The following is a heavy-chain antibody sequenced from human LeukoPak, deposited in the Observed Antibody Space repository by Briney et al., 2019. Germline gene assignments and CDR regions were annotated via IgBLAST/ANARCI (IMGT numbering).Heavy chain of an antibody. V-gene: IGHV3-21*01. J-gene: IGHJ4*02. Sequence: PGGSLRLSCAASGFTFSSYSMNWVRQAPGKRLEWVSSISSSSSYIYYADSVKGRFTISRDNAKNSLYLQMNSLRAEDTAVYYCARDSPSSGWSPQPYFDYWGQGTLVTVSS. CDR3: ARDSPSSGWSPQPYFDY. CDR1: GFTFSSYS. CDR2: ISSSSSYI. D-gene: IGHD2-15*01.